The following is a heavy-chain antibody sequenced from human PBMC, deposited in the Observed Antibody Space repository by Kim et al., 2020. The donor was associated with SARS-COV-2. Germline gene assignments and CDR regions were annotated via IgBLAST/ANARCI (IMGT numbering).Heavy chain of an antibody. CDR2: ISWNSGSI. V-gene: IGHV3-9*01. CDR3: AKDIGGC. Sequence: GGSLRLSCAASGFTFDDYAMHWVRQAPGKGLEWVSGISWNSGSIGYADSVKGRFTISRDNAKNSLYLQMNSLRAEDTALYYCAKDIGGCWGQGTLVTVSS. CDR1: GFTFDDYA. J-gene: IGHJ4*02.